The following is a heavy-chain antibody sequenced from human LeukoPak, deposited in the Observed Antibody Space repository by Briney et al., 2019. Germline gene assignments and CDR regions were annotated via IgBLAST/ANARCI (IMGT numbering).Heavy chain of an antibody. V-gene: IGHV3-21*01. CDR2: ISSSSSYI. Sequence: GGSLRLSCAASGFTFSSYSMNWVRQAPGKGLEWVSSISSSSSYIYYADSVKGRFTISRDNAKNSLYLQMNSLRAEDTAVYYCASSYGDYLEHQFDYWGQGTLVTVSS. D-gene: IGHD4-17*01. CDR3: ASSYGDYLEHQFDY. CDR1: GFTFSSYS. J-gene: IGHJ4*02.